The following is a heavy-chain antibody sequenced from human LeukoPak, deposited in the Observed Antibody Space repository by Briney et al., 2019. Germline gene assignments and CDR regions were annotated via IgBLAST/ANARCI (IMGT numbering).Heavy chain of an antibody. D-gene: IGHD7-27*01. CDR2: IYYSGST. Sequence: SETLSLTCTVSGGSISSGGYYWSWIRQHPGKGLEWIGYIYYSGSTYYNPSLKSRVTISVDTSKNQFSLKLSSVTAADTAVYYCVRLGMGIFDYWAREPWSPSPQ. V-gene: IGHV4-31*03. CDR1: GGSISSGGYY. CDR3: VRLGMGIFDY. J-gene: IGHJ4*02.